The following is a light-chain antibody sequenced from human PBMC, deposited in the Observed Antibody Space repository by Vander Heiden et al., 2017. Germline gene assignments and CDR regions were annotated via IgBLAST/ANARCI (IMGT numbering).Light chain of an antibody. CDR2: EVS. CDR3: CSYAGDTTYV. J-gene: IGLJ1*01. CDR1: SSNVGNYNF. Sequence: QSALTQPASVSGSPGQPVTISCTGTSSNVGNYNFVSWYRQHPGKAPKSLIYEVSKRPSGVSDRFSGSKSGNTASLTVSGLQAEDEADYYCCSYAGDTTYVFGTGTRVTVL. V-gene: IGLV2-23*02.